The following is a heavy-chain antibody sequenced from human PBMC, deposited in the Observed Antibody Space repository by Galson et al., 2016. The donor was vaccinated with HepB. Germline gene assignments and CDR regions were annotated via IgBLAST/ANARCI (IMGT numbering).Heavy chain of an antibody. Sequence: PALVHPTQTLTLTCTFSGFSLQPSAGGVGWIRQPPGKALEWLALIYWDDDKRSRPSLQSRLTITKDTSKNHVVLTVTNMDTVDTAPYYCAHNMWGRYFWGWGQGTLVTVSS. D-gene: IGHD3-3*01. CDR2: IYWDDDK. J-gene: IGHJ4*02. CDR3: AHNMWGRYFWG. CDR1: GFSLQPSAGG. V-gene: IGHV2-5*02.